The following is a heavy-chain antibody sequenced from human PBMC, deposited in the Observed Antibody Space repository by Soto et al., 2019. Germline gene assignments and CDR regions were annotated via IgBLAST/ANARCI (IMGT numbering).Heavy chain of an antibody. CDR1: GYIFTSYW. Sequence: PGESLKISCKGSGYIFTSYWIGWVRQMPGKGLEWMGIIYPDDSDTRYSPSFQGQVTISADKSISTAYLQWSSLKASDTAMYYCARLLERPYDAFDIWSQGKTVPVSS. J-gene: IGHJ3*02. D-gene: IGHD1-1*01. CDR3: ARLLERPYDAFDI. CDR2: IYPDDSDT. V-gene: IGHV5-51*01.